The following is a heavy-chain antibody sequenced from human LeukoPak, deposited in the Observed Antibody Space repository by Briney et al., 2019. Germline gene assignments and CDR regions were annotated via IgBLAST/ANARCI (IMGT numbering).Heavy chain of an antibody. CDR1: GXSFXSYX. CDR2: IYPGDSDT. Sequence: XISXXGXGXSFXSYXXGGVRQLPGKGLEWMGIIYPGDSDTRYSPSFQGQVTISADKSISTAYLQWSSLKASDTAMYYCARQRIANGQTYFDYWGQGTLVTVSS. D-gene: IGHD6-13*01. J-gene: IGHJ4*02. CDR3: ARQRIANGQTYFDY. V-gene: IGHV5-51*01.